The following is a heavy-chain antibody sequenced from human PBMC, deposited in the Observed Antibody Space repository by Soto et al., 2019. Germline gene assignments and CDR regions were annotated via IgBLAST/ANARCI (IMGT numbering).Heavy chain of an antibody. J-gene: IGHJ3*02. CDR3: AREVNVVALSDAFDI. CDR2: ISNRGTP. CDR1: GDSISSDNYF. Sequence: QVQLQESGPGLVKPSQTLSLICTVSGDSISSDNYFWSWIRQPPEQGLEWIGYISNRGTPYYNPSLKSRVTIPLDTSKTRFPMDMYSVTAADTAVYYCAREVNVVALSDAFDIWGQGTMVTVSS. V-gene: IGHV4-30-4*01. D-gene: IGHD2-8*01.